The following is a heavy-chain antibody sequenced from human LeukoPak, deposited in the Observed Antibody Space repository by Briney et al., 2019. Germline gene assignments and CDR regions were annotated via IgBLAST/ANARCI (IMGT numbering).Heavy chain of an antibody. J-gene: IGHJ6*02. CDR3: ASAHPSGYYYGSGSYYGMDV. CDR2: IYHIGST. V-gene: IGHV4-59*12. Sequence: SETLSLTCTVSGDSISTYYWSWIRQPPGKGLEWIGYIYHIGSTNYNPSLKSRVTISVDTSKNQFSLKLSSVTAADTAVYYCASAHPSGYYYGSGSYYGMDVWGQGTTVTVSS. CDR1: GDSISTYY. D-gene: IGHD3-10*01.